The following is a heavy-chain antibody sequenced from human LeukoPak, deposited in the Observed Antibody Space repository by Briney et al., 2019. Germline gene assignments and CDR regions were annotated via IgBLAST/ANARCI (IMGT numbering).Heavy chain of an antibody. Sequence: PGGSLTLSCAASGFTFSSYAMSWVRQAPGKGLEWVSAISGSGGSTYYADSVKGRFTISRDNSKNTLYLQMNSLRAEDTAVYYCAKTRTSAYYDSSGYYRYYFDYWGQGTLVTVSS. CDR3: AKTRTSAYYDSSGYYRYYFDY. CDR2: ISGSGGST. V-gene: IGHV3-23*01. J-gene: IGHJ4*02. CDR1: GFTFSSYA. D-gene: IGHD3-22*01.